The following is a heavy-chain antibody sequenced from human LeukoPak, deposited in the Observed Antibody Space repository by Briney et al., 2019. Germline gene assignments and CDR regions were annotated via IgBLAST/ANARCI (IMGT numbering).Heavy chain of an antibody. CDR1: GGSISSSNYY. Sequence: PSETLSLTCTVSGGSISSSNYYWGWIRQPPGKGLEWIVTIYYRGSAYYNPSLKSRVTISVDTSKNQFSLKLSSVTAADTAVYYCVRQWMRDSGAYYDFHHWGQGTLVTVST. J-gene: IGHJ4*02. CDR2: IYYRGSA. CDR3: VRQWMRDSGAYYDFHH. D-gene: IGHD3-22*01. V-gene: IGHV4-39*01.